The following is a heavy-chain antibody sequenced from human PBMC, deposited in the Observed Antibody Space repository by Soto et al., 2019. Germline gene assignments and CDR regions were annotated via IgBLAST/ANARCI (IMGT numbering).Heavy chain of an antibody. CDR1: GFTFRSYV. V-gene: IGHV3-33*05. CDR2: TSYDGSNN. CDR3: ARWGTTGGLDV. J-gene: IGHJ4*02. Sequence: QVQLVESGGGVVQPGTSLRLSCVGSGFTFRSYVIHWVRQAPGKGLEWVALTSYDGSNNFYGDSVKGRFTISRDNSRNTVELQMDRLRLEGTALYYCARWGTTGGLDVWGQGTLVSVSS. D-gene: IGHD3-16*01.